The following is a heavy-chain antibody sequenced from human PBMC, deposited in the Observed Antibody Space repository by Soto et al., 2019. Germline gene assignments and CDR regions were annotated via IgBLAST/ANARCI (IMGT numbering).Heavy chain of an antibody. CDR3: ARGRSELVPAAMLDYYYGMDV. D-gene: IGHD2-2*01. Sequence: QVQLVQSGAEMKKPGASVKVSCKASGYTFSSFDFNWVRQASGQGLEWMGWMNPNSGDTGYAQKFQGRVTMTSNTSIATAYMELSSLRSEDSAVYYCARGRSELVPAAMLDYYYGMDVWGQGTTVTVSS. CDR1: GYTFSSFD. J-gene: IGHJ6*02. CDR2: MNPNSGDT. V-gene: IGHV1-8*01.